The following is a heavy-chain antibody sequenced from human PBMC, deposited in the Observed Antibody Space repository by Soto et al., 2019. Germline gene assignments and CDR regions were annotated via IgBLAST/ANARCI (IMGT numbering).Heavy chain of an antibody. CDR2: IIPIFGAA. CDR1: GGTFSSYA. J-gene: IGHJ6*02. Sequence: SVKVSCKASGGTFSSYAISWVRQAPGQGLEWMGGIIPIFGAANYAQKFQGRVTITADESTSTAYMELSSLRSEDTAVYYCARNREVRGIAAAGPYYYYGMDVWGQGTTVTVSS. V-gene: IGHV1-69*13. CDR3: ARNREVRGIAAAGPYYYYGMDV. D-gene: IGHD6-13*01.